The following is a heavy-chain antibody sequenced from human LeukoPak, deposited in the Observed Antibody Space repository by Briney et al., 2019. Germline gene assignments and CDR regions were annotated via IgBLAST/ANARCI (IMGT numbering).Heavy chain of an antibody. D-gene: IGHD5-18*01. Sequence: GGSLRLSCAASGFTFRSYSMNWVRQTPGKGLEWVSSISSSSNYIYYADSVKGRFTISRDNAKNSLYPQMNSPRAEDTAVYYCAREPTSMILWGQGTLVTVSS. CDR2: ISSSSNYI. J-gene: IGHJ4*02. CDR1: GFTFRSYS. CDR3: AREPTSMIL. V-gene: IGHV3-21*01.